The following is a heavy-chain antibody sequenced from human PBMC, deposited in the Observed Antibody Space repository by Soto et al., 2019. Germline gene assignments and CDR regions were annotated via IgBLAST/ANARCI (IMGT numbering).Heavy chain of an antibody. D-gene: IGHD2-15*01. CDR2: VYHSGTT. Sequence: PSETLSLTSSVSGGSVTLTSYYWGWLRQPPGKGLEWIGNVYHSGTTNYNPSLKSRVTMSVDKSKTHFSLNLTSVTAADTAVYYCARVALFCSGGVCSFRIVSFDNWGQGTLVTVSS. CDR1: GGSVTLTSYY. CDR3: ARVALFCSGGVCSFRIVSFDN. V-gene: IGHV4-39*07. J-gene: IGHJ4*02.